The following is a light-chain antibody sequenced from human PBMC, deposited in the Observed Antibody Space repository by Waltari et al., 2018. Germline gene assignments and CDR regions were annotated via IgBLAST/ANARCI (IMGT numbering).Light chain of an antibody. CDR1: QGIGNN. J-gene: IGKJ1*01. Sequence: IQMTQSPSSLSASVGDTVTITCQASQGIGNNLNWYQQKPGKAPKLLIYRASSLQSGIPSRFIGSGSGTDFTLTISSLQPEDFATYYCQQGYSYPRTFGQGTKVEIK. CDR2: RAS. CDR3: QQGYSYPRT. V-gene: IGKV1-6*01.